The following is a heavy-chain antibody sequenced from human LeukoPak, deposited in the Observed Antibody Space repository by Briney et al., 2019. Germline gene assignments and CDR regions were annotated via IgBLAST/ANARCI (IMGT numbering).Heavy chain of an antibody. Sequence: GESLKISCKGSGYSFTSYWIGWVRQMSGKGLEWMGIIYPGDSDTRYSPSFQGQVTISADKSISTAYLQWSSLKASDTAMYYCARPPAYYYDSSGYSADYWGQGTLVTVSS. CDR2: IYPGDSDT. CDR1: GYSFTSYW. J-gene: IGHJ4*02. D-gene: IGHD3-22*01. V-gene: IGHV5-51*01. CDR3: ARPPAYYYDSSGYSADY.